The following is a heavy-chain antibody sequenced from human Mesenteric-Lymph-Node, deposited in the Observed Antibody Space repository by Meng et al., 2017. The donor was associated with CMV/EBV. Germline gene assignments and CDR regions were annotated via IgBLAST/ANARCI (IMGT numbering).Heavy chain of an antibody. CDR3: AGGGVGATPFAFDI. D-gene: IGHD1-26*01. J-gene: IGHJ3*02. CDR2: MYYSGST. CDR1: GGSISTSSSY. V-gene: IGHV4-39*07. Sequence: SETLSLTCTVSGGSISTSSSYWGWIRQPPGKGLEWIGSMYYSGSTYYNPSLKSRVTISVNTSKNQFSLKLSSVTAADTAVYYCAGGGVGATPFAFDIWGQGTMVTVSS.